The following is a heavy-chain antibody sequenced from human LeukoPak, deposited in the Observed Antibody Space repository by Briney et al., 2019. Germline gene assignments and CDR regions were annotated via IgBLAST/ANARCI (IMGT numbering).Heavy chain of an antibody. CDR2: IIPIFGTA. V-gene: IGHV1-69*06. J-gene: IGHJ4*02. D-gene: IGHD6-13*01. CDR3: ARGGSAAAGTFPLDY. CDR1: VGTFSSYA. Sequence: GASVKVSCKASVGTFSSYAISWVRQAPGQGLEWMGGIIPIFGTANYAQKFQGRVTITADKSTSTAYMELSSLRSEDTAVYYCARGGSAAAGTFPLDYWGQGTLVTVSS.